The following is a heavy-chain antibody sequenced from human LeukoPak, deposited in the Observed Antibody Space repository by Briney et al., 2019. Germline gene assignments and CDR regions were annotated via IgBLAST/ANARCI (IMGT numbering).Heavy chain of an antibody. CDR3: ARDLGGYSGYDDY. Sequence: ASVKVSCKASGYTFTGYYMHWVRQAPGQGLEWMGWINPNSGGTNYALKFQGRVTMTRDTSISTAYMELSRLRSDDTAVYYCARDLGGYSGYDDYWGQGTLVTVSS. D-gene: IGHD5-12*01. J-gene: IGHJ4*02. CDR2: INPNSGGT. V-gene: IGHV1-2*02. CDR1: GYTFTGYY.